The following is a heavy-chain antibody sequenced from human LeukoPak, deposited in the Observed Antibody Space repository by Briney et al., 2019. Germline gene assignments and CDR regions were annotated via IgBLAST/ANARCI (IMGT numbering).Heavy chain of an antibody. J-gene: IGHJ6*04. Sequence: GGSLRLSCAASGFNFYLYAMNWVRQAPGKGLEWVSYISSSGSTIYYADSVKGRFTISRDNAKNSLYLQMNSLRAEDTAVYYCAELGITMIGGVWGKGTTVTISS. CDR3: AELGITMIGGV. V-gene: IGHV3-48*03. CDR1: GFNFYLYA. CDR2: ISSSGSTI. D-gene: IGHD3-10*02.